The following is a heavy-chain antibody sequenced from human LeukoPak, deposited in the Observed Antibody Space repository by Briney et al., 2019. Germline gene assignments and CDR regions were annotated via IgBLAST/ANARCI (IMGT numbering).Heavy chain of an antibody. CDR1: GFTFSSYS. V-gene: IGHV3-21*01. D-gene: IGHD3-3*01. CDR2: IGSSSSYI. CDR3: AREGEPGRKYYDFWSGYSNWFDP. J-gene: IGHJ5*02. Sequence: GGSLRLSCAASGFTFSSYSMNWVRQAPGKGLEWVSSIGSSSSYIYYADSVKGRFTISRDNAKNSLYLQMNSLRAEDTAVYYCAREGEPGRKYYDFWSGYSNWFDPWGQGTLVTVSS.